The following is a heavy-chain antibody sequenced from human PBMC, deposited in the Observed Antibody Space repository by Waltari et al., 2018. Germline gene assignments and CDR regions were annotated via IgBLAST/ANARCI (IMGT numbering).Heavy chain of an antibody. CDR2: ISGSGGST. CDR1: GFTFSSYA. CDR3: AKNIGSTIFGVVIDAFDI. Sequence: EVQLLESGGGLVQPGGSLRLSCAASGFTFSSYAMSWVRQAPGKGLEWVSAISGSGGSTYYAASVKGRFTISRDNSKNTLYLQMNSLRAEDTAVYYCAKNIGSTIFGVVIDAFDIWGQGTMVTVSS. J-gene: IGHJ3*02. D-gene: IGHD3-3*01. V-gene: IGHV3-23*01.